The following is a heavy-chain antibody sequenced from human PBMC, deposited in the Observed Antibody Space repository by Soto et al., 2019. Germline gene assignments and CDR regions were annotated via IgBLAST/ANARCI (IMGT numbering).Heavy chain of an antibody. Sequence: QVQLVQSGAEVKKPGSSVKVSCKASGGTFSSYAISWVRQAPGQGLEWMGGIIPIFGTANYAQKFQGRVTMTRDTSISTAYMELSRLRSDDTAVYYCARDPLRFLEGLLQGEDYYYGMDVWGQGTTVTVSS. CDR1: GGTFSSYA. CDR3: ARDPLRFLEGLLQGEDYYYGMDV. V-gene: IGHV1-69*06. CDR2: IIPIFGTA. D-gene: IGHD3-3*01. J-gene: IGHJ6*02.